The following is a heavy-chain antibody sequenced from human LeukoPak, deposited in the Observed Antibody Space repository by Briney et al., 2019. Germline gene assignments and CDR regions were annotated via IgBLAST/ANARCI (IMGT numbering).Heavy chain of an antibody. V-gene: IGHV1-2*02. CDR2: INPNSGGT. J-gene: IGHJ3*02. Sequence: ASVKVSCKASGYTFTGYYMHWVRQAPGQGLEWMGWINPNSGGTNYAQKFQGRVTMTRDTSISTAYMELSRLGSDDTAVYYCARDLGWELLNDAFDIWGQGTMVTVSS. D-gene: IGHD1-26*01. CDR3: ARDLGWELLNDAFDI. CDR1: GYTFTGYY.